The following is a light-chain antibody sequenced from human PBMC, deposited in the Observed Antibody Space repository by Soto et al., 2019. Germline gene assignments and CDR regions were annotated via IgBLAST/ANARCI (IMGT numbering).Light chain of an antibody. J-gene: IGLJ1*01. CDR1: SSDVGGYNY. Sequence: QSVLTQPPSASGSPGQSVTISCTGTSSDVGGYNYVSWYQQHPGKAPKLMIYEVSKRPSGVPDRFSGSKSGNTASLTAPGLQAEDEADYYCSSYAGSNNFGVFGTGTKVTVI. V-gene: IGLV2-8*01. CDR3: SSYAGSNNFGV. CDR2: EVS.